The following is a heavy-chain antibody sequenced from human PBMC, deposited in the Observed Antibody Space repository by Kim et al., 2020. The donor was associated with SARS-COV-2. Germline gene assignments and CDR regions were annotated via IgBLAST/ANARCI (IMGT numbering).Heavy chain of an antibody. J-gene: IGHJ6*02. D-gene: IGHD3-16*01. Sequence: VKGRFTISRDNSKNTLYLQMNSLRAEDTAVYYCAKDRAELRVRGRESGMDVWGQGTTVTVSS. CDR3: AKDRAELRVRGRESGMDV. V-gene: IGHV3-23*01.